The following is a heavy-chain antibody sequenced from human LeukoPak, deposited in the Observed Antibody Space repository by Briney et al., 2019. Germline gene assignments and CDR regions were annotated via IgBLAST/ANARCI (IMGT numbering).Heavy chain of an antibody. CDR2: ISSSSYI. CDR3: ARLGAGYCSGGSCDGAFDI. V-gene: IGHV3-21*01. J-gene: IGHJ3*02. Sequence: GGSLRLSCAASGFTFSSYSMNWVRRAPGKGLEWVSSISSSSYIYYADSVKGRFTISRDNAKNSLYLQMNSLRAEDTAVYYCARLGAGYCSGGSCDGAFDIWGQGTMVTVSS. CDR1: GFTFSSYS. D-gene: IGHD2-15*01.